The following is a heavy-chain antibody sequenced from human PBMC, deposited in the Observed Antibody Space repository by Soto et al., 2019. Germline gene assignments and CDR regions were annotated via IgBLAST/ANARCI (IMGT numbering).Heavy chain of an antibody. CDR3: ASSLAQTLGTTYDYMDG. D-gene: IGHD1-1*01. CDR1: GATFSSYP. V-gene: IGHV1-69*02. CDR2: IMPNLGLP. J-gene: IGHJ6*03. Sequence: QVQLVQSGAEVTQPGSSVKVSCKASGATFSSYPITWVRQAPGQGLEWLGMIMPNLGLPNYAQTFQGRVTSTADKSTRTAPMEVNSLTSEDTAVYFWASSLAQTLGTTYDYMDGWGKGTTVTVS.